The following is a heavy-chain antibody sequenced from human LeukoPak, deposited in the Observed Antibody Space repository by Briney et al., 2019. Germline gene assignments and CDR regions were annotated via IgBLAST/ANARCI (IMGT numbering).Heavy chain of an antibody. Sequence: SETLSLTCAVYGGSFSGYYWSWIRQPPGKGLEWIGEINHSGSTNYNPSLKSRATISVDTSKNQFSLKLSSVTAADTAVYYCAREGCSSTSCDFDYWGQGTLVTVSS. J-gene: IGHJ4*02. D-gene: IGHD2-2*01. CDR3: AREGCSSTSCDFDY. CDR1: GGSFSGYY. V-gene: IGHV4-34*01. CDR2: INHSGST.